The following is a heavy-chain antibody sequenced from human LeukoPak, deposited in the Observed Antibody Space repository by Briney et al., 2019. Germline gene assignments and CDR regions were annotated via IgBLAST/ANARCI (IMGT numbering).Heavy chain of an antibody. Sequence: SETLSLTCTVSGGSIRNYYWGWIRQPPGKGLEWIGYIHYSGSTNYNPSLKSRVTISVDTSKNQFSLKLSSVTAADTAVYYCARDPLGGYMDVWGKGTTVTVSS. CDR3: ARDPLGGYMDV. J-gene: IGHJ6*03. CDR2: IHYSGST. V-gene: IGHV4-59*12. CDR1: GGSIRNYY.